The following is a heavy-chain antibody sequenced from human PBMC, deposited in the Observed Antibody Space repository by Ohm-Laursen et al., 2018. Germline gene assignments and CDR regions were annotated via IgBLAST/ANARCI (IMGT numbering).Heavy chain of an antibody. D-gene: IGHD3-10*01. CDR2: ISGSGGST. Sequence: SLRLSCSASGFTFNNYNMNWVRQAPGKGLEWISAISGSGGSTYYADSVKGRFTISRDNSRNTLYLQMNSLRAEDTAVYYCAKDQYYYGSGSYSGWDYWGQGTLVTVSS. J-gene: IGHJ4*02. V-gene: IGHV3-23*01. CDR1: GFTFNNYN. CDR3: AKDQYYYGSGSYSGWDY.